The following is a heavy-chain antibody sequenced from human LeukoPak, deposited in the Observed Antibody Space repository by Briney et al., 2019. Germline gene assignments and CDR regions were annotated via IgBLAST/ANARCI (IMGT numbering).Heavy chain of an antibody. CDR3: ARVGKYSYGHDAFDI. Sequence: PGGSLRLSCAASGFTFSSYEMNWVRRAPGKGLEWVSYISSSGSTIYYADSVKGRFTISRDNAKNSLYLQMNSLRAEDTAVYYCARVGKYSYGHDAFDIWGQGTMVTVSS. V-gene: IGHV3-48*03. D-gene: IGHD5-18*01. J-gene: IGHJ3*02. CDR1: GFTFSSYE. CDR2: ISSSGSTI.